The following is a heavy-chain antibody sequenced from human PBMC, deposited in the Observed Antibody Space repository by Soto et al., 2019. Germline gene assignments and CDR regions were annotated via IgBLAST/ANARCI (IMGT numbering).Heavy chain of an antibody. CDR2: ISGDGINT. D-gene: IGHD1-26*01. J-gene: IGHJ4*02. V-gene: IGHV3-30*03. CDR3: ARGNLSFDFDS. CDR1: GFNFGFFG. Sequence: QIQLVESGGDVVQPGKSPRLSCAASGFNFGFFGMHWVRQAPGKGLEWVAFISGDGINTQYAVSVRGRFTLSRDYSRKTMYLQMDSLRDEDTALYYCARGNLSFDFDSWGLGTLVTVSS.